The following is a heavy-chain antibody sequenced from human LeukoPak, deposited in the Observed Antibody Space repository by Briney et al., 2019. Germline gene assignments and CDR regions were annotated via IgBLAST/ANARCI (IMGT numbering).Heavy chain of an antibody. D-gene: IGHD1-26*01. J-gene: IGHJ4*02. CDR3: SRESGPFCPLGY. V-gene: IGHV4/OR15-8*02. Sequence: ASETLSLTCGVSGGSISGTNWWSWVRQPPGQGLEWIGEISLAGQTNYNPSLNGRVTMSLDKSSNQLSLHLTSVTAADTATYFCSRESGPFCPLGYWGQGTLVIVSS. CDR1: GGSISGTNW. CDR2: ISLAGQT.